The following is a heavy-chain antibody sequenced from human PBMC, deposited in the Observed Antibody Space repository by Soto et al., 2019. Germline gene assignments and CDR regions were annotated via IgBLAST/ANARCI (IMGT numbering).Heavy chain of an antibody. D-gene: IGHD5-12*01. Sequence: QVQLQQWGAGLLKPSETLSLNCAVTGGSLSGYYWSWIRQPPGKGLEWIGEVKDGGHTNYSPSLRGRVALSSVTSNNLCSLRLNSVTAADTGVDYCARGHAGVVATHGDQGGLVTVSS. CDR2: VKDGGHT. CDR3: ARGHAGVVATH. CDR1: GGSLSGYY. J-gene: IGHJ4*02. V-gene: IGHV4-34*01.